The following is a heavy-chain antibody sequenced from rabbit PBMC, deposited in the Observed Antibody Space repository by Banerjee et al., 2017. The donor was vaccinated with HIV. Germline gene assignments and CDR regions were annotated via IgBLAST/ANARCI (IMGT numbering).Heavy chain of an antibody. Sequence: QSVEESGGDLVKPGGTLTLTCKASGFDLSSNAMSWVRQAPGKGLEWIACIYAGSSGSTYHASWAKGRFTISKTSSTTVTLQMTSLTAADTATYFCAREESDGGGHLKLWGPGTLVTVS. J-gene: IGHJ4*01. CDR3: AREESDGGGHLKL. CDR1: GFDLSSNA. V-gene: IGHV1S40*01. CDR2: IYAGSSGST. D-gene: IGHD2-1*01.